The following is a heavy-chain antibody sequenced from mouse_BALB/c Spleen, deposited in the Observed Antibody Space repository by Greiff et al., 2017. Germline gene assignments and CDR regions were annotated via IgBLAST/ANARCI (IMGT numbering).Heavy chain of an antibody. CDR2: ISIGSSTI. CDR3: ARIRVATRAMDY. Sequence: DVQLVESGGGLVQPGGSRKLSCAASGFTFSSFGMHWVRQSPEKGLEWVAYISIGSSTIYYADTVKGRFTISRDNPKNTLFLQMTSLRSEDTAMYYCARIRVATRAMDYWGQGTSVTVSS. D-gene: IGHD1-1*01. CDR1: GFTFSSFG. J-gene: IGHJ4*01. V-gene: IGHV5-17*02.